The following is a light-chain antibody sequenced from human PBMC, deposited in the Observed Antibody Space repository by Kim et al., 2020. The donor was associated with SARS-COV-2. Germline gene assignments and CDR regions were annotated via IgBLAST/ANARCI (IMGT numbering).Light chain of an antibody. CDR1: RSNIGSNY. CDR3: AAWDDSLSGVV. CDR2: RNN. Sequence: GQRFTISWSGNRSNIGSNYVSWYQQLPGTAPKLLIYRNNQRPSGVPDRFSGSKSGTSASLAISGLRSEDEADYYCAAWDDSLSGVVFGGGTKLTVL. V-gene: IGLV1-47*02. J-gene: IGLJ2*01.